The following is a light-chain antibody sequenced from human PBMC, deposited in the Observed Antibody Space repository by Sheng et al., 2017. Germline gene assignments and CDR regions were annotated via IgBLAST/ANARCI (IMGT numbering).Light chain of an antibody. CDR1: QSVRTN. J-gene: IGKJ4*01. CDR3: HQRSSWPLT. V-gene: IGKV3-11*01. CDR2: ATS. Sequence: EIVLTQSPATLSLSPGERATLFCRASQSVRTNLAWFQQKPGQAPRLLIFATSNRATGIPDRFTGSGSGTDFTLTISSLEPEDFAVYFCHQRSSWPLTFGGGTKLEIK.